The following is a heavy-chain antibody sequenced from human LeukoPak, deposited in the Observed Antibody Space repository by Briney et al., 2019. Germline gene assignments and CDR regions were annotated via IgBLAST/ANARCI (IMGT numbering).Heavy chain of an antibody. CDR1: GYTFTGYY. CDR3: ARDSSRYSSSWLFDY. J-gene: IGHJ4*02. V-gene: IGHV1-2*02. Sequence: ASVKVSCKASGYTFTGYYMHWVRQVPGQGLEWMGWINPNSGGTNYAQKFQGRVTMTRDTSISTAYMELSRLRSDDTAVYYCARDSSRYSSSWLFDYWGQGTLVTVSS. CDR2: INPNSGGT. D-gene: IGHD6-13*01.